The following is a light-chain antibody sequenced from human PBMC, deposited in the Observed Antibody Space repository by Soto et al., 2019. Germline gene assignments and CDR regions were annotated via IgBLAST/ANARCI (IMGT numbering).Light chain of an antibody. J-gene: IGKJ1*01. V-gene: IGKV3-15*01. Sequence: IVMTQSPVTLSVPPGERATLSCRASQSVTSNLAWYQQKPGQAPRLLIYGASTRATGIPARFSGSGSGTEFTLTISSLQSEDFAVYYCQQYNNWPPGFSQGPKVDIK. CDR2: GAS. CDR1: QSVTSN. CDR3: QQYNNWPPG.